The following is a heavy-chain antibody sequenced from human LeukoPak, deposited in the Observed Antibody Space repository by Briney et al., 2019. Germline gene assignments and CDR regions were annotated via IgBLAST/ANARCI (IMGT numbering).Heavy chain of an antibody. CDR1: GGSIGSNY. Sequence: SETLSLTCTVSGGSIGSNYWTWIRQPPGKGLEYIGYIYYTGGTNYNPSLKSRVTISVDTSKNQFSLKLSSVTAADTAVYYCARAPGDGSSTVSWFDPWGQGTLVTVSS. CDR2: IYYTGGT. J-gene: IGHJ5*02. D-gene: IGHD6-6*01. CDR3: ARAPGDGSSTVSWFDP. V-gene: IGHV4-59*12.